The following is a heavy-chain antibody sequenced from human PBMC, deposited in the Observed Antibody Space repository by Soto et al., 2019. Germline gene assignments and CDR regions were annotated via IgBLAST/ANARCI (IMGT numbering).Heavy chain of an antibody. J-gene: IGHJ4*02. CDR2: INSDGSST. CDR3: ARDFEY. Sequence: TGGSLRLSCEASGFTFSTFWMHWVSQAPGKGLVWVSRINSDGSSTNYADSVKGRVTISRDNAKNMLYLQMNSLRAEDTAVYYCARDFEYWGQGTLVTVSS. V-gene: IGHV3-74*01. CDR1: GFTFSTFW.